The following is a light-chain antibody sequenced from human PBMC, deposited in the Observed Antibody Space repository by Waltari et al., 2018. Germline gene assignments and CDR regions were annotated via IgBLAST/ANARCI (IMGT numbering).Light chain of an antibody. CDR1: GADIGAYNF. V-gene: IGLV2-11*01. CDR3: VSYAGSYSSV. Sequence: QSALTQPRSVSGSPGQSVTISCTGTGADIGAYNFVSLYQHHPGKAPKVIIYDFVERPSGVPLRLSGFKSGNTASLTISGLQADEEGDYYCVSYAGSYSSVFGGGTKLTVL. CDR2: DFV. J-gene: IGLJ2*01.